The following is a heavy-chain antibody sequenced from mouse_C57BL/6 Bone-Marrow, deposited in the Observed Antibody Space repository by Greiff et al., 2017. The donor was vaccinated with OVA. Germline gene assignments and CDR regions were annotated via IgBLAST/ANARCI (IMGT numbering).Heavy chain of an antibody. CDR3: ARERGFYYDYDGWYFDV. D-gene: IGHD2-4*01. CDR2: IYYSGTI. J-gene: IGHJ1*03. CDR1: GISITTGNYR. V-gene: IGHV3-5*01. Sequence: DVKLVESGPGLVKPSQTVFLTCTVTGISITTGNYRWSWIRQFPGNKLEWIGYIYYSGTITYNPSLTSRTTITRDTPKNQFFLEMNSLTAEDTATYYGARERGFYYDYDGWYFDVWGTGTTVTVSS.